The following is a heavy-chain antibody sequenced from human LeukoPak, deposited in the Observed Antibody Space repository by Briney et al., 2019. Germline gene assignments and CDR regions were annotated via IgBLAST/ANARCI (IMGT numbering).Heavy chain of an antibody. Sequence: GGSLRLSCAASEFTFSSYGMHWVRQAPGKGLEWVAVIWYDGSNKYYADSVKGRFTISRDNSKNTLYLQMNSLRAEDTAVYYCAKDPGERSSTSGIDYWGQGTLVTVSS. J-gene: IGHJ4*02. D-gene: IGHD2-2*01. CDR3: AKDPGERSSTSGIDY. V-gene: IGHV3-33*06. CDR2: IWYDGSNK. CDR1: EFTFSSYG.